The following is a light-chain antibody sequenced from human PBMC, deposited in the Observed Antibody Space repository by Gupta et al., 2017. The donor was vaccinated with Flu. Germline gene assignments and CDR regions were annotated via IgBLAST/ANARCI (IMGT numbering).Light chain of an antibody. CDR2: WGS. CDR1: QSLLHYSGHIY. Sequence: VTPGEPASIACRSSQSLLHYSGHIYFNWYLQKPGQSPQLLIYWGSNRASGVPDRFSGSGSGTDFTLKISRVEAEDVGLYYCMQSLQVPWTFGQGTKVEVK. J-gene: IGKJ1*01. CDR3: MQSLQVPWT. V-gene: IGKV2-28*01.